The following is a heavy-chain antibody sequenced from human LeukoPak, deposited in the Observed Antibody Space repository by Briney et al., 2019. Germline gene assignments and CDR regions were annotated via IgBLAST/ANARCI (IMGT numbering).Heavy chain of an antibody. Sequence: GGSLRLSCAASGFSFSRFGMNWVRQAPGKGLEWVSVIYSGGSAYYADSVKGRFTISRDNSKNTLYLQMNSLRAEDTAVYYCAREDRNYVAFDYWGQGTLVTVSS. J-gene: IGHJ4*02. CDR3: AREDRNYVAFDY. CDR2: IYSGGSA. V-gene: IGHV3-53*01. CDR1: GFSFSRFG. D-gene: IGHD1-14*01.